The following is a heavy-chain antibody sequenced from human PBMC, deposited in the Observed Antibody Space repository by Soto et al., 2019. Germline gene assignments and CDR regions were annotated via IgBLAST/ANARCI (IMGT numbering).Heavy chain of an antibody. D-gene: IGHD2-15*01. CDR1: GDSVSSNSVA. CDR3: AIEWWGPLSCMDV. J-gene: IGHJ6*02. Sequence: SQTLSLTCAISGDSVSSNSVAWNWIRQSPSRGLEWLGRTYYRSKWYNDYAVSVKSRITINPDTSKNQFSLQLNSVTPEDTAVYYCAIEWWGPLSCMDVWGQGTTVTVSS. CDR2: TYYRSKWYN. V-gene: IGHV6-1*01.